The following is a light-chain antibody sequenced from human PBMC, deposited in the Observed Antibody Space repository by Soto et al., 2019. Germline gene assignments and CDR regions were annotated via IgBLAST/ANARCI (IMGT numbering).Light chain of an antibody. J-gene: IGLJ1*01. CDR2: GNS. V-gene: IGLV1-40*01. CDR3: QSYDSTLSGYL. Sequence: QSVLTQPPSVSGAPGQRVTISCTGSRSNIGAGYGVHWYQQLPGTAPKLLIYGNSNRPSGVPDRFSVSKSGTSASLAITGLQADDEADYYCQSYDSTLSGYLFGTGTKLTVL. CDR1: RSNIGAGYG.